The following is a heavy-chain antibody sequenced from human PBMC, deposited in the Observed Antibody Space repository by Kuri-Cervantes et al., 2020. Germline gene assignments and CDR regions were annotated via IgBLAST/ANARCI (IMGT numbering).Heavy chain of an antibody. V-gene: IGHV4-4*02. CDR1: GGSISSSNW. Sequence: SETLSLTCAVSGGSISSSNWWSWVRQPPGKGLEWIGEINHSGSTNYNPSLKSRVTISVDTSKNQFSLKLSSVTAADTAVYYCARVAVTSGTLLDVWGKGTTVTVSS. CDR2: INHSGST. CDR3: ARVAVTSGTLLDV. J-gene: IGHJ6*04. D-gene: IGHD4-17*01.